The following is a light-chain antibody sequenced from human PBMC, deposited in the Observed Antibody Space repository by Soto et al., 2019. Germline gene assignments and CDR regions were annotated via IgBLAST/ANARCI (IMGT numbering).Light chain of an antibody. CDR1: SSDVGGYNY. V-gene: IGLV2-11*01. J-gene: IGLJ1*01. CDR3: CSYAGSYTFEV. Sequence: ALTQPRSVSGSPGQSVTISCTGTSSDVGGYNYVSWYQQHPGKAPKLMIYDVSKRPSGVPDRFSGSKSGNTASLTISGLQAEDEADYYCCSYAGSYTFEVFGTGTKVTVL. CDR2: DVS.